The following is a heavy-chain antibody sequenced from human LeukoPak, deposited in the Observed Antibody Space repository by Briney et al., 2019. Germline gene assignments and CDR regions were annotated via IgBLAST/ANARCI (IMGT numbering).Heavy chain of an antibody. Sequence: GGSLRLSCAASGFTFSDYYMSWIRHAPGKGLEWVSYISSSGSTIYYADSVKGRFTISRDNAKNSLYLQMNSLRAEDTAVYYCARDREVYDFWSGYYRSDRYFDYWGQGTLVTVSS. D-gene: IGHD3-3*01. CDR3: ARDREVYDFWSGYYRSDRYFDY. J-gene: IGHJ4*02. V-gene: IGHV3-11*01. CDR1: GFTFSDYY. CDR2: ISSSGSTI.